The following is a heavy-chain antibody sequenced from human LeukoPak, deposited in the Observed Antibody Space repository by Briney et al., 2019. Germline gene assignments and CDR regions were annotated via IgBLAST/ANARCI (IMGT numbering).Heavy chain of an antibody. CDR1: GFTFSSYG. CDR2: ISYDGSNK. D-gene: IGHD3-10*01. J-gene: IGHJ3*02. CDR3: AKDRDGSFDI. V-gene: IGHV3-30*18. Sequence: PGGSLRLSCAASGFTFSSYGMDWVRQAPGKGLEWVAVISYDGSNKYYADSVKGRFTISRDNSKTTLYLQINSLRAEDTAVYYCAKDRDGSFDIWGQGTMVSVSS.